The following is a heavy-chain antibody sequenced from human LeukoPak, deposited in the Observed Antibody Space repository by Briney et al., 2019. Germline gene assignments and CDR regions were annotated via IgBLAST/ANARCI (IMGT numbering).Heavy chain of an antibody. V-gene: IGHV4-59*12. J-gene: IGHJ4*02. CDR3: ARGGSNYYDSSGYSINKVAFDY. Sequence: SETLSLTCTVSGGSISSYYWSWIRQPPGKGLKWIGNIYYSGYTTYSPSLRSRVTISIDTSKNQFSLKLSSVTAADTAVYYCARGGSNYYDSSGYSINKVAFDYWGQGTLVTVSS. CDR1: GGSISSYY. D-gene: IGHD3-22*01. CDR2: IYYSGYT.